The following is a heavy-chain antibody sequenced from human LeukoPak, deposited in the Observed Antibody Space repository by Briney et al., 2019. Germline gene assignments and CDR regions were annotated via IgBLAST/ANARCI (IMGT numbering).Heavy chain of an antibody. V-gene: IGHV4-59*01. CDR1: GGSISSYY. Sequence: PSETLSLTCTVSGGSISSYYWSWIRQPPGKGLEWIGCTYYSGDSNYNPSLKSRVTISIDTSKSQFSLNLISVTAADTAVYYCARGLHEYGGLPLGYWGQGTLVTVSS. J-gene: IGHJ4*02. CDR2: TYYSGDS. CDR3: ARGLHEYGGLPLGY. D-gene: IGHD4-23*01.